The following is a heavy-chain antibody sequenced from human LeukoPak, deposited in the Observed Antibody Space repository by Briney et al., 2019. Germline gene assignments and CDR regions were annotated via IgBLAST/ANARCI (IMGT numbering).Heavy chain of an antibody. Sequence: GGSLRLSCAASGFTFSSYSMNWVRQAPGKGLEWVSYISSSSSTIYYADSVKGRFTISRDNAKNSLYLQMNSLRAEDTAVYYCARRGYSSGWNRFDYWGQGTLVTVSS. CDR1: GFTFSSYS. D-gene: IGHD6-25*01. J-gene: IGHJ4*02. V-gene: IGHV3-48*01. CDR3: ARRGYSSGWNRFDY. CDR2: ISSSSSTI.